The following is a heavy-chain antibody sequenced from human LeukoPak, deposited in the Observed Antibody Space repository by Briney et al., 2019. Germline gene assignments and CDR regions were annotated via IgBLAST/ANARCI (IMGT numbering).Heavy chain of an antibody. CDR3: ARVHSRYYDFWSGYYPFDY. D-gene: IGHD3-3*01. J-gene: IGHJ4*02. CDR1: GGTFSSYA. Sequence: GASVKVSCKASGGTFSSYAISWVRQAPGQGLEWMGGIIPIFGTANYAQKFQGRVTITTDESPSTAYMELSSLRSEDTAVYYCARVHSRYYDFWSGYYPFDYWGQGTLVTVSS. CDR2: IIPIFGTA. V-gene: IGHV1-69*05.